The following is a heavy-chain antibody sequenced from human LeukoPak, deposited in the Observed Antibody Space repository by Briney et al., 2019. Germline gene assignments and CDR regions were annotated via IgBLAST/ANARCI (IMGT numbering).Heavy chain of an antibody. D-gene: IGHD6-13*01. CDR1: GYTFTSYD. CDR2: MNPNSGNT. CDR3: ARGIGSWFVGAFDI. V-gene: IGHV1-8*01. Sequence: ASVKASCKASGYTFTSYDINWVRQATGQGLEWMGWMNPNSGNTGYAQKFQGRVTMTRNTSISTAYMELSSLRSEDTAVYYCARGIGSWFVGAFDIWGQGTMVTVSS. J-gene: IGHJ3*02.